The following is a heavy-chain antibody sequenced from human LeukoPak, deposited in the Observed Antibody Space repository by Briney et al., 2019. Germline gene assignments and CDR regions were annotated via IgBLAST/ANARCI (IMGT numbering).Heavy chain of an antibody. CDR3: ARALLYNWNYLGY. CDR2: INHSGST. V-gene: IGHV4-34*01. CDR1: GGSFSGYY. J-gene: IGHJ4*02. D-gene: IGHD1-20*01. Sequence: LETLSLTCAVYGGSFSGYYWSWIRQPPGKGLEWIGEINHSGSTNYNPSLKSRVTISVDTSKNQFSLKLSSVTAADTAVYYCARALLYNWNYLGYWGQGTLVTVSS.